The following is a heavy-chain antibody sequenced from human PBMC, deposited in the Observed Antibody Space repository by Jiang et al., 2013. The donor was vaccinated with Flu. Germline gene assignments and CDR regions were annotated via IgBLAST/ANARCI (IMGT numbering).Heavy chain of an antibody. CDR2: INQDGSEK. Sequence: QLLESGGGLVQPGGSLRLSCAASGFTFSGYWMTWVRQAPGRGLEWLANINQDGSEKYYADSVKGRFTISRDNAKNSLYLQMRSLRIEDTAVYYCAREGLASCGGDCYPGDYYYGVDVWGQGTTVTVSS. CDR3: AREGLASCGGDCYPGDYYYGVDV. CDR1: GFTFSGYW. V-gene: IGHV3-7*03. D-gene: IGHD2-21*02. J-gene: IGHJ6*02.